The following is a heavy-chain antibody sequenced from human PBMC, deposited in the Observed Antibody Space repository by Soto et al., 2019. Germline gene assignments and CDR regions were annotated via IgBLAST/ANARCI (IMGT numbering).Heavy chain of an antibody. CDR1: GFTFSDYA. J-gene: IGHJ4*02. Sequence: GGSLRLSCAASGFTFSDYAMNWVRQVPGRGLEWISQIASSGTPIYYADSVRGRFTISRDNAENSLYLQMNSLRDEDTAVYFCTREGIWGQGTLVTVSS. V-gene: IGHV3-48*02. CDR2: IASSGTPI. CDR3: TREGI.